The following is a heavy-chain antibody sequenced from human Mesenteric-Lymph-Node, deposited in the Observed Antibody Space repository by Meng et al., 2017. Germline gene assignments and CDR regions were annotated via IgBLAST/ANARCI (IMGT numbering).Heavy chain of an antibody. CDR1: GFTFDDYG. CDR2: ISYDGSNK. Sequence: GGSLRLSCAASGFTFDDYGMSWVRQAPGKGLEWVAVISYDGSNKYYADSVKGRFTISRDNSKNTLYLQMNSLRAEDTAVYYCARDRAHYYDSSGYHDAFDIWGQGTMVTVSS. D-gene: IGHD3-22*01. CDR3: ARDRAHYYDSSGYHDAFDI. J-gene: IGHJ3*02. V-gene: IGHV3-30*03.